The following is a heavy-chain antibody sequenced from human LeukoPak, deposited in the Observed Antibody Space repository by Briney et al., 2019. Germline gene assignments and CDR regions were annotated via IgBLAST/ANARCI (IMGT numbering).Heavy chain of an antibody. J-gene: IGHJ4*02. CDR2: ISAYNGNT. D-gene: IGHD6-13*01. CDR1: GYTFSSYG. V-gene: IGHV1-18*01. Sequence: ASVKVSCKASGYTFSSYGISWVRQAPGQGLEWMGWISAYNGNTNYAQKLQGRVTMTTDTSTSTAYMELRSLRSDDTAVYYCARDYVSIAAAGTIVGYWGQGTLVTVSS. CDR3: ARDYVSIAAAGTIVGY.